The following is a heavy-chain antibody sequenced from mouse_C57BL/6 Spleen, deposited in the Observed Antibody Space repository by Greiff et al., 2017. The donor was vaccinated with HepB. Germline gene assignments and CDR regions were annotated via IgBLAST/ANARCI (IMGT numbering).Heavy chain of an antibody. Sequence: QVQLKQSGPELVKPGASVKISCKASGYAFSSSWMNWVKQRPGKGLEWIGRIYPGDGDTNYNGKFKGKATLTADKSSSTAYMQLSSLTSEDSAVYFCARDPNYYGSSYGSFDVWGTGTTVTVSS. CDR3: ARDPNYYGSSYGSFDV. V-gene: IGHV1-82*01. J-gene: IGHJ1*03. CDR2: IYPGDGDT. D-gene: IGHD1-1*01. CDR1: GYAFSSSW.